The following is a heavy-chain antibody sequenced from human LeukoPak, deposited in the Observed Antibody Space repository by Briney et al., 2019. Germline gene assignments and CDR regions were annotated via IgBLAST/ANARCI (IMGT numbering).Heavy chain of an antibody. Sequence: PSETLSLTCTVSGGSISSYYWSWIRQPAGKGLEWIGRIYTSGSTNYNPSLKSRVTMSVDTSKNQFSLKLSSVTAADTAVYFCARVPGYSSSWYVDYWGQGTLVTVSS. V-gene: IGHV4-4*07. CDR2: IYTSGST. CDR1: GGSISSYY. CDR3: ARVPGYSSSWYVDY. J-gene: IGHJ4*02. D-gene: IGHD6-13*01.